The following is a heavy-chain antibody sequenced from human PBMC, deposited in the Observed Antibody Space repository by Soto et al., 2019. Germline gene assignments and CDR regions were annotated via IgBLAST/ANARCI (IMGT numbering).Heavy chain of an antibody. Sequence: QIQLVQSGVEVKKPGASVIVSCKASGYTFTRYGISWVRQAPGQGLEWMGWISAYNGNTNYAQKLQGRVTMTTDTSTSTAYMELRGLRSDDTAVDYCARYRGDTSGGYVVYWGQGTLVTVSS. CDR2: ISAYNGNT. CDR3: ARYRGDTSGGYVVY. V-gene: IGHV1-18*01. D-gene: IGHD6-19*01. CDR1: GYTFTRYG. J-gene: IGHJ4*02.